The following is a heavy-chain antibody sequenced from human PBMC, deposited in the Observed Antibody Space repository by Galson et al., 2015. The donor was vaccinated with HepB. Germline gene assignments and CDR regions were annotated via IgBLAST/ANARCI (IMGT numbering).Heavy chain of an antibody. CDR3: ATVRAYFDSSGSSYGLDV. D-gene: IGHD3-22*01. V-gene: IGHV1-69*13. CDR1: GATLTNYA. J-gene: IGHJ6*02. Sequence: SVKVSCKASGATLTNYAVTWVRQAPGQGLEWLGGIFGSPNFAQKFQDRVTLTADESTNTAYMELSSLRSDDTAVYYCATVRAYFDSSGSSYGLDVWGQGTTVTVSS. CDR2: IFGSP.